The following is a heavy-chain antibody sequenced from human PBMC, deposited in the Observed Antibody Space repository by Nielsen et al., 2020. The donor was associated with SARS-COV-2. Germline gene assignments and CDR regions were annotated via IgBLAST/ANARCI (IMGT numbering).Heavy chain of an antibody. Sequence: GGSLRLSCAASGFSFGDYYMSWIRQAPGKGLEWVSYISSSSSNTNYADSVKGRITISRDNAKNSLYLQMNSLRADDTAVYYCARVGRSWYGFDSWGQGTLVTVSS. CDR3: ARVGRSWYGFDS. CDR1: GFSFGDYY. J-gene: IGHJ4*02. D-gene: IGHD6-13*01. V-gene: IGHV3-11*05. CDR2: ISSSSSNT.